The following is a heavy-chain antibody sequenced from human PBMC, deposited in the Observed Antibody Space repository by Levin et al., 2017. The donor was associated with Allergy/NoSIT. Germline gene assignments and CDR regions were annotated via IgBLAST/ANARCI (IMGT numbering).Heavy chain of an antibody. J-gene: IGHJ4*02. CDR2: TSYDDNYK. CDR1: GFAFSGCL. D-gene: IGHD6-13*01. V-gene: IGHV3-30*18. CDR3: AKDGAGAPHNFDS. Sequence: HPGGSLRLSCTASGFAFSGCLMHWVRQAPGKGPEWVALTSYDDNYKEYADSVKGRFTISRDNSKSTLYLQMDSLATEDTALYYCAKDGAGAPHNFDSWGQGTMVTVSS.